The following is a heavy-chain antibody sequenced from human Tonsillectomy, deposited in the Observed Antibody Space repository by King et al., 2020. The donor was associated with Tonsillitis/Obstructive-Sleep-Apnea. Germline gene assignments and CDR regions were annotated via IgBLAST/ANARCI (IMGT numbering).Heavy chain of an antibody. CDR2: IKQDGGEK. Sequence: VQLVESGGGLVQPGGSLKLSCAASGFPFSRYCMSWVRQAPGKGLEWVANIKQDGGEKYYVDSVKGRFTISRDNAKNSLYLQMKSLRAEDTAVYYCARDGGSSGRIFDYWGHGTLVTVSS. J-gene: IGHJ4*01. CDR3: ARDGGSSGRIFDY. CDR1: GFPFSRYC. D-gene: IGHD6-19*01. V-gene: IGHV3-7*03.